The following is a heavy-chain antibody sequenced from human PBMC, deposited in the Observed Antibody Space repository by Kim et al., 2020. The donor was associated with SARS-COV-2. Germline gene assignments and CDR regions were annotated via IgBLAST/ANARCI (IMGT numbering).Heavy chain of an antibody. CDR3: AKGGDLSGSYFDY. CDR2: ISWNSGSI. V-gene: IGHV3-9*01. J-gene: IGHJ4*02. D-gene: IGHD1-26*01. CDR1: GFTVDDYA. Sequence: GGSLRLSCAASGFTVDDYAMHWVRQAPGKGLEWVSGISWNSGSIGYADSVKGRFTISRDNAKNSLYLQMNSLRAEDTALYYCAKGGDLSGSYFDYWGQGTLVTVSS.